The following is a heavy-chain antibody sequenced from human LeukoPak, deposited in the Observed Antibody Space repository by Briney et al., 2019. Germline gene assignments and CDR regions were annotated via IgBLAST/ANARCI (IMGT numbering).Heavy chain of an antibody. J-gene: IGHJ3*02. CDR3: ARAGGGILWFGGLGAFDI. CDR2: IYYSGST. Sequence: SETLSLTCAVYGGSFSGYYWSWIRQPPGKGLEWIGSIYYSGSTYYNPSLKSRVTISVDTSKNQFSLKLSSVTAADTAVYYCARAGGGILWFGGLGAFDIWGQGTMVTVSS. V-gene: IGHV4-34*01. CDR1: GGSFSGYY. D-gene: IGHD3-10*01.